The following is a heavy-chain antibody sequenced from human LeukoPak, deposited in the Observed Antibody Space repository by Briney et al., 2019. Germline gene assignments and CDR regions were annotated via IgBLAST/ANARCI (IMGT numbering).Heavy chain of an antibody. J-gene: IGHJ6*02. CDR3: AREERITIFGVVIRNYGMDV. CDR1: GYTFTSYY. V-gene: IGHV1-46*01. D-gene: IGHD3-3*01. CDR2: INPSGGST. Sequence: EASVKVSCKASGYTFTSYYMHWVRQAPGQGLEWMGIINPSGGSTSCAQKFQGRVTMTRDTSTSTVYMELSSLRSEDTAVYYCAREERITIFGVVIRNYGMDVWGQGTAVTVSS.